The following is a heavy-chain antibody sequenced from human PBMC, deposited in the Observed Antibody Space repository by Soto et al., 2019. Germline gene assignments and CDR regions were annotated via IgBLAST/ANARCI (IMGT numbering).Heavy chain of an antibody. J-gene: IGHJ4*02. Sequence: GASVKVSCKASGNTVRNYAIHWVRQAPGQRLEWMGWINAYNGNTNYAQKLQGRVTMTTDTSTSTAYMELRSLRSGDTAVYYCARDSGYGIFDYWGQGTLVTVSS. CDR2: INAYNGNT. CDR1: GNTVRNYA. V-gene: IGHV1-18*01. CDR3: ARDSGYGIFDY. D-gene: IGHD5-12*01.